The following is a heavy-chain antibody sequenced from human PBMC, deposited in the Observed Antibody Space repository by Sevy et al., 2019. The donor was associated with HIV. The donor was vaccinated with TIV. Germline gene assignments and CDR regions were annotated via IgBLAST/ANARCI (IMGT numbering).Heavy chain of an antibody. Sequence: GGSLRLSCAASGFTFSSYAMHWVRQAPGKGLEWVAVISYDGSNKYYADSVKGRFTISRDNSKNTLYLQMNSLRAEDTAVYYCARDLRIAAAIITYYYGMDVWGQGTTVTVSS. CDR3: ARDLRIAAAIITYYYGMDV. D-gene: IGHD6-25*01. V-gene: IGHV3-30-3*01. CDR1: GFTFSSYA. J-gene: IGHJ6*02. CDR2: ISYDGSNK.